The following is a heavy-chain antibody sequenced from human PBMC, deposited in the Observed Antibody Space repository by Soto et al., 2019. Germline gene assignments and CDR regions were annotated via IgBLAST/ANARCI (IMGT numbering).Heavy chain of an antibody. V-gene: IGHV3-48*02. CDR3: ARASIVVGLAILLDY. D-gene: IGHD3-16*02. CDR1: GFTFSSYS. CDR2: ISSSSSTI. Sequence: GGSLRLSCAASGFTFSSYSMNWVRQAPGKGLEWVSYISSSSSTIYYADSVKGRFTISRDNAKNSLYLQMNSLRDEDTAVYYCARASIVVGLAILLDYWGQGTLVTVSS. J-gene: IGHJ4*02.